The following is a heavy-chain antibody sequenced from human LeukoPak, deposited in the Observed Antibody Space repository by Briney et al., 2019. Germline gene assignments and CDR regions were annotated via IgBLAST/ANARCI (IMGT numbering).Heavy chain of an antibody. CDR2: INHSGST. V-gene: IGHV4-34*01. D-gene: IGHD5-24*01. CDR1: GGSFSGYY. CDR3: VGDGYNKGDY. Sequence: SETLSLTCAVYGGSFSGYYWSWIRQPPGKGLEWIGEINHSGSTNYNPSLKSRVTISVDTSKNQFSLKLSSVTAADTAVYYCVGDGYNKGDYWGQGTLVTVSS. J-gene: IGHJ4*02.